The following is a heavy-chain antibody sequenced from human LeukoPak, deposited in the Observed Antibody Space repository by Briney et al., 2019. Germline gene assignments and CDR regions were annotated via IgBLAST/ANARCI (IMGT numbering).Heavy chain of an antibody. CDR1: GFTFSSYA. J-gene: IGHJ4*02. CDR3: ARDWGRRYSSGWYGDFDY. CDR2: ISGSDGRT. Sequence: GGSLRLSCAASGFTFSSYAMSWVRQAPGKGLEWVSVISGSDGRTYYADSVKGRFTISRDNSKNTLYLQMNSLRPEDTAVYCCARDWGRRYSSGWYGDFDYWGQGTLVTVSS. V-gene: IGHV3-23*01. D-gene: IGHD6-19*01.